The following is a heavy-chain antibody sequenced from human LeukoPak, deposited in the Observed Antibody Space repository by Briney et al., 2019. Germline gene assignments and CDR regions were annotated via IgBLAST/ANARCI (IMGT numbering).Heavy chain of an antibody. Sequence: ASVTVSCKACGYTFTGYYMHWVRQAPAQGLEWMGWINPNSGDTNYAQKFQGRVNVTRDTSISTAYMELSRLRSDDTAAYYCARVGSSGWYVHPTLDYWGQGTLLTVSS. D-gene: IGHD6-19*01. J-gene: IGHJ4*02. CDR3: ARVGSSGWYVHPTLDY. CDR1: GYTFTGYY. CDR2: INPNSGDT. V-gene: IGHV1-2*02.